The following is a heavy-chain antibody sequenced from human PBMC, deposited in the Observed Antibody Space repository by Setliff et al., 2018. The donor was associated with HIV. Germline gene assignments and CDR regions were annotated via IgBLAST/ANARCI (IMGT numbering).Heavy chain of an antibody. CDR3: ARGYYDSSGYYFGSSYWYFDL. J-gene: IGHJ2*01. CDR1: GGSIDSTSYY. Sequence: PSETLSLTCTVSGGSIDSTSYYWGWVRQPPGKGLEWIGEIYHSGSTNYNPSLKSRVTISVDKSKNQFSLKLSSVTAADTAVYYCARGYYDSSGYYFGSSYWYFDLWGRGTLVTVS. D-gene: IGHD3-22*01. V-gene: IGHV4-39*07. CDR2: IYHSGST.